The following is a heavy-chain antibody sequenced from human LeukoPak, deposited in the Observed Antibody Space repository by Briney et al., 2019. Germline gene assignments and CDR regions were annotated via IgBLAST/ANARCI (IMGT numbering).Heavy chain of an antibody. J-gene: IGHJ4*02. CDR1: GYTFTGYY. CDR3: ARVISPYSSAWCGDDC. V-gene: IGHV1-2*02. CDR2: INPNTGGT. D-gene: IGHD6-13*01. Sequence: ASVKVSCKTSGYTFTGYYMHWVRQAPGQGLEWMGWINPNTGGTNYEQKFQGRVTMTRDTSISTAYMELSRLTSDDTAVYYCARVISPYSSAWCGDDCWGQGTLVIVSS.